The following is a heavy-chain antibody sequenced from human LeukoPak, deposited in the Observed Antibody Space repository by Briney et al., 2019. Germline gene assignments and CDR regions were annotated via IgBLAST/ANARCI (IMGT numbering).Heavy chain of an antibody. J-gene: IGHJ4*02. Sequence: PSETLSLTCTVSGGSISSGDYYWSWIRQPPGKGLGWIGYIYYSGSTYYNPSLKSRVTISVDTSKNQFSLKLSSVTAADTAVYYCARVSSSGWYVDYWGQGTLVTVSS. CDR2: IYYSGST. CDR1: GGSISSGDYY. V-gene: IGHV4-30-4*08. D-gene: IGHD6-19*01. CDR3: ARVSSSGWYVDY.